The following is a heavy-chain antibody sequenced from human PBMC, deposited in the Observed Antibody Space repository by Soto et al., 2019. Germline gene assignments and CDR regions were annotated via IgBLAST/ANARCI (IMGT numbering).Heavy chain of an antibody. CDR2: ISYDGSNK. J-gene: IGHJ6*02. Sequence: AGGSLRLSCAASGFTFSSYAMHWVRQAPGKGLEWVAVISYDGSNKYYADSVKGRFTISRDNSKNTLYLQMNSLRAEDTAVYYCARRGYYYYGMDVWGQGTTVTVSS. CDR1: GFTFSSYA. V-gene: IGHV3-30-3*01. CDR3: ARRGYYYYGMDV.